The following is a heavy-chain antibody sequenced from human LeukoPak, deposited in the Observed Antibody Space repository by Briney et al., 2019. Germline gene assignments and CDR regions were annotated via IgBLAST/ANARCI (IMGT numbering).Heavy chain of an antibody. CDR3: ATRGSKWSFDEGFSL. CDR2: LSSSGRST. V-gene: IGHV3-23*02. CDR1: GFTFSSFA. D-gene: IGHD2-15*01. Sequence: HPGGSLRLSCAASGFTFSSFAMSWVRQAPGKGLEWVSALSSSGRSTYYVESMKGRFTISRDNSNNTLFLQINSLRAEDTAVYYCATRGSKWSFDEGFSLWGQGTMVIVSS. J-gene: IGHJ3*01.